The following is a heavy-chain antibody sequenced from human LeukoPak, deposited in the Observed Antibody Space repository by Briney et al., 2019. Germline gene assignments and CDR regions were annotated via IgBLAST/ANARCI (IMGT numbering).Heavy chain of an antibody. V-gene: IGHV1-69*04. CDR2: IIPIFGIA. CDR1: GGTFSSYA. Sequence: SVKVSCKASGGTFSSYAISWVRQAPGQGLEWMGRIIPIFGIANHAQKFQGRVTITADKSTSTAYMELSSLRSEDTAVYYCARDPTDYYDSSGYYSHWFDPWGQGTLVTVSS. J-gene: IGHJ5*02. D-gene: IGHD3-22*01. CDR3: ARDPTDYYDSSGYYSHWFDP.